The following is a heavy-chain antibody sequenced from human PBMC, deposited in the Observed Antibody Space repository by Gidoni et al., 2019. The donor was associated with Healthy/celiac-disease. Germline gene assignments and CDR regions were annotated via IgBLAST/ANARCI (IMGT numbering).Heavy chain of an antibody. CDR2: IKSKTEGGTT. D-gene: IGHD5-18*01. CDR1: GLTFSNAW. V-gene: IGHV3-15*01. Sequence: EVQLVESGGGLVKPGGSLRLSCAASGLTFSNAWMSWVRQAPGKGLEWVGRIKSKTEGGTTDYAAHVKGRFTISRDDSKNTLYLQMNSLKTEDTAVYYCTTDTAMVNDAFDIWGQGTMVTVSS. J-gene: IGHJ3*02. CDR3: TTDTAMVNDAFDI.